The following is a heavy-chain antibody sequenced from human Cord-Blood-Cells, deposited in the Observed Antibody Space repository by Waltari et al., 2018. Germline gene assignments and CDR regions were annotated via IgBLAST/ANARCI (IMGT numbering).Heavy chain of an antibody. V-gene: IGHV3-30-3*01. CDR3: ARDSLYSSSSGVWDY. J-gene: IGHJ4*02. CDR1: GFTFSSYA. Sequence: QVQLVESGGGVVQPGRSLRLSCAASGFTFSSYARHWVRQAPGKGLEWVAVISYDGSNKYYADSVKGRFTISRDNSKNTLYLQMNSLRAEDTAVYYCARDSLYSSSSGVWDYGGQGT. D-gene: IGHD6-6*01. CDR2: ISYDGSNK.